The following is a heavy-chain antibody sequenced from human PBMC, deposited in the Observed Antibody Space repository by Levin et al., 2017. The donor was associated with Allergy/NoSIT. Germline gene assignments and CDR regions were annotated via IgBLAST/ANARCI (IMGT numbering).Heavy chain of an antibody. CDR1: GFTFSSYS. V-gene: IGHV3-21*01. D-gene: IGHD3-3*01. CDR3: ARALFGYYDFWSGYYMFDY. J-gene: IGHJ4*02. Sequence: GGSLRLSCAASGFTFSSYSMNWVRQAPGKGLEWVSSISSSSSYIYYADSVKGRFTISRDNAKNSLYLQMNSLRAEDTAVYYCARALFGYYDFWSGYYMFDYWGQGTLVTVSS. CDR2: ISSSSSYI.